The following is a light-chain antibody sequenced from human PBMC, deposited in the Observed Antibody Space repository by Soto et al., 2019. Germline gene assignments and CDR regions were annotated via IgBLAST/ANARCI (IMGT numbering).Light chain of an antibody. CDR1: SSNIGVNF. CDR2: KDD. Sequence: QSVLTQPPSASGTPGQRVTISCSGSSSNIGVNFVYWYQQLPGTAPKLLIYKDDQRPSGVPDRFSASKSGISASLAISGLRSEAEGHYYCAAWDDSLSGWVFGGGTKVTVL. J-gene: IGLJ3*02. CDR3: AAWDDSLSGWV. V-gene: IGLV1-47*01.